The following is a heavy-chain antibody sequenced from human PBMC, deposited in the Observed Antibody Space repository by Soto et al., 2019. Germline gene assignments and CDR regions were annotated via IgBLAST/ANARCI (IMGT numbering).Heavy chain of an antibody. CDR1: RFIFSSSA. CDR2: ISGSGSVT. D-gene: IGHD2-2*01. Sequence: GGSLRLSCTASRFIFSSSAMSWVRQAPGKGLEWVSAISGSGSVTYHADSVKGRFTISRDNSKNTLYLQMNSLRAEDTAEYYCAKGARYQPRGGYFDCWGQGTLVTVSS. V-gene: IGHV3-23*01. CDR3: AKGARYQPRGGYFDC. J-gene: IGHJ4*02.